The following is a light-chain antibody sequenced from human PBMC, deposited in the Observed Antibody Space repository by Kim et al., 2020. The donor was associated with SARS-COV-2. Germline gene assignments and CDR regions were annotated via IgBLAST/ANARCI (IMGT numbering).Light chain of an antibody. V-gene: IGLV1-44*01. Sequence: GQRVTFSCSGSSSNIGSNSLNWYQQLPGTAPKLLIYSNDRRPSGVPDRFSGSKSGTSASLAISGLQSEDEADYYCAAWDDSLNAWLFGGGTQLTVL. J-gene: IGLJ3*02. CDR3: AAWDDSLNAWL. CDR1: SSNIGSNS. CDR2: SND.